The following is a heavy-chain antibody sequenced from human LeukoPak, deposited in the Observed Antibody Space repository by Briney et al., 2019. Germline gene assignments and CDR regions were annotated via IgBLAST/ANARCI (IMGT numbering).Heavy chain of an antibody. CDR3: ARGGMGIAARAFDI. CDR2: IYTSGST. J-gene: IGHJ3*02. D-gene: IGHD6-6*01. V-gene: IGHV4-61*02. CDR1: GGSISSGSYY. Sequence: TLSLTCTVSGGSISSGSYYWSWIRQPAGKGLEWIGRIYTSGSTNYNPSLKSRVTISVDTSKNQFSLKLSSVTAADTAVYYCARGGMGIAARAFDIWGQGTMVTVSS.